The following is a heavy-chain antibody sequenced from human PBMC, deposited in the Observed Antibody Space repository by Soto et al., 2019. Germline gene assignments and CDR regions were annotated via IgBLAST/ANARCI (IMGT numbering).Heavy chain of an antibody. Sequence: SETLSLTCTVSGGSISSGDYYWSWVRQPPGKGLEWIGYIYYSGSTYYNPSLKSRVTISVDTSKNQFSLKLSSVTAADTAVYYCARCTPGVYDILTGYLYYFDYWGQGTLVTVSS. CDR1: GGSISSGDYY. V-gene: IGHV4-30-4*01. CDR3: ARCTPGVYDILTGYLYYFDY. D-gene: IGHD3-9*01. J-gene: IGHJ4*02. CDR2: IYYSGST.